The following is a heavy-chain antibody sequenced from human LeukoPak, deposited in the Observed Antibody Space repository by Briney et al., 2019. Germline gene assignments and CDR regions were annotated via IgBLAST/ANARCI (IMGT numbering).Heavy chain of an antibody. CDR3: AKDIVAAGLFFDY. Sequence: GGSLRLSCAASGFTFSDYYMSWIRQAPGKGLEWLSYISGSGDNIYYADSVKGRFTISRDNTKNSLFLQMNSLRAEDTAVYYCAKDIVAAGLFFDYWGQGILVTVSS. CDR1: GFTFSDYY. D-gene: IGHD6-13*01. CDR2: ISGSGDNI. V-gene: IGHV3-11*01. J-gene: IGHJ4*02.